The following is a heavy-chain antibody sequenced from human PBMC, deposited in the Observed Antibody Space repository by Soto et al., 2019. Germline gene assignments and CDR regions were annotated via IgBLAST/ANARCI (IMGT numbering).Heavy chain of an antibody. J-gene: IGHJ6*02. D-gene: IGHD4-17*01. Sequence: GGSLRLSCTASGFTFGDYAMSWFRQAPGKGLEWVGFIRSKAYGGTTEYAASVKGRFTISRDDSKSIAYLQMNSLKTEDTAVYYCTRDYYGDYADYYYGMDVWGQGTTVTVSS. CDR1: GFTFGDYA. V-gene: IGHV3-49*03. CDR2: IRSKAYGGTT. CDR3: TRDYYGDYADYYYGMDV.